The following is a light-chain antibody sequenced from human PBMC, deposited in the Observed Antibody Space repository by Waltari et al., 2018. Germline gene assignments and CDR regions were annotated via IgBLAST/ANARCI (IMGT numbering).Light chain of an antibody. Sequence: QLVLTQSPSASASLGASVKLTCTLSSGHSSSAIAWHQQQPEKGPRYLMKLNSDGSHTKGDGIPDRFSGSSSGAERYLTSSSLQSEDEADYYCQTWGTGIWVFGGGTKLTVL. CDR1: SGHSSSA. CDR3: QTWGTGIWV. V-gene: IGLV4-69*01. CDR2: LNSDGSH. J-gene: IGLJ3*02.